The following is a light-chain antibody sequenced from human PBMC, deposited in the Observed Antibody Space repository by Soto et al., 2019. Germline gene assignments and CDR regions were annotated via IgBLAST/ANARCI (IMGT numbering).Light chain of an antibody. CDR1: SSDIGDHNS. CDR2: AVS. V-gene: IGLV2-14*03. J-gene: IGLJ2*01. Sequence: QSALTQPASVCGSPGQSITISCSGTSSDIGDHNSVSWYLQQPGKAPKLMIYAVSKRPSGVSNRFSGSKSGNTASLTISGLQAEDEADYYCSSYTTSTTVIFGGGTKVTVL. CDR3: SSYTTSTTVI.